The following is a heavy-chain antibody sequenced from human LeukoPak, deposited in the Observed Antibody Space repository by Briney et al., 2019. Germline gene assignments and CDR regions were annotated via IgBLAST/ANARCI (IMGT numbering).Heavy chain of an antibody. V-gene: IGHV1-2*02. CDR3: ARVFGRQLPDY. CDR1: GYSFTGYY. D-gene: IGHD1-26*01. Sequence: ASVKVSCKASGYSFTGYYMHWLRQAPGQGLEWMGWINPNSDTTNYAQNFQGRVTMTRDTSTSTAYMELSRLRSDETAVYYCARVFGRQLPDYWGQGTLVTVSS. J-gene: IGHJ4*02. CDR2: INPNSDTT.